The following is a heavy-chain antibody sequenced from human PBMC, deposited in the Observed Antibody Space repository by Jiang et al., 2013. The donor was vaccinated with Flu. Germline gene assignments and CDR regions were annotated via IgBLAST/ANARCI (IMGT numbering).Heavy chain of an antibody. CDR1: GYTFTSYY. Sequence: GAEVKKPGASVKVSCKASGYTFTSYYMHWVRQAPGQGLEWMGIINPSGGSTSYAQKFQGRVTMTRDTSTSTVYMELSSLRSEDTAVYYCARDLARMVATWSLLDYWGQGTLVTVSS. CDR3: ARDLARMVATWSLLDY. V-gene: IGHV1-46*01. J-gene: IGHJ4*02. CDR2: INPSGGST. D-gene: IGHD5-12*01.